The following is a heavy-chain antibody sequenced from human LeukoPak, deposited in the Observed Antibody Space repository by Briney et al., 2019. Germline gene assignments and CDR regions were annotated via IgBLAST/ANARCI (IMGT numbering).Heavy chain of an antibody. CDR2: IYYSGST. CDR3: ARGSSNNWDYYFDY. Sequence: PSETLSLTCTVSGGSISSYYWSWIRQPPGKGLEWIGYIYYSGSTNYNSSLKSRVTISVDTSKNQFSLKLSSVTAADTAVYYCARGSSNNWDYYFDYWGQGTLVTVSS. V-gene: IGHV4-59*01. J-gene: IGHJ4*02. D-gene: IGHD1-7*01. CDR1: GGSISSYY.